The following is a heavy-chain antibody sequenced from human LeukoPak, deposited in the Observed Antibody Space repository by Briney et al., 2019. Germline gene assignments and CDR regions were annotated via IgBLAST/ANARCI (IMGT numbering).Heavy chain of an antibody. CDR3: ARSDGTERPNPFDY. Sequence: SETLSLTCTVSGGSISSYYWSWIRQPPGKELEWIGYIYYSGSTNYNPSLKSRVTISVDTSKNQFSLKLSSVTAADTAVYYCARSDGTERPNPFDYWGQGTLVTVSS. D-gene: IGHD1-1*01. CDR2: IYYSGST. CDR1: GGSISSYY. V-gene: IGHV4-59*08. J-gene: IGHJ4*02.